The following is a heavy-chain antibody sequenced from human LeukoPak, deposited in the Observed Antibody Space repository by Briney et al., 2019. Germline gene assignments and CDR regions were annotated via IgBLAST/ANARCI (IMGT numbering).Heavy chain of an antibody. CDR2: INTGSSAI. D-gene: IGHD6-13*01. CDR3: AKGIGSSWY. J-gene: IGHJ4*02. V-gene: IGHV3-48*01. CDR1: GFMFSSNW. Sequence: GGSLRLSCAASGFMFSSNWMSWVRLAPGKGLEWVSYINTGSSAIYYADSVKGRFAISRDNAKNSLYLQMNSLRAEDTAVYYCAKGIGSSWYWGQGTLVTVSS.